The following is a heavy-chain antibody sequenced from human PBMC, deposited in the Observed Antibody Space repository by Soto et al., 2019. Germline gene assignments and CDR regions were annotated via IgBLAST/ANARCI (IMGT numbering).Heavy chain of an antibody. CDR2: INPNTGGS. Sequence: SVKVSCKAYVYSFSRYYIHVVRQAPGQGLEWMGWINPNTGGSNYAQKFKGRVAMTRDTSIFTVHMRLKRLTSDDTAVYYCARELKVDGPDNYGMEVWGQGTTVTVSS. V-gene: IGHV1-2*02. D-gene: IGHD3-16*01. J-gene: IGHJ6*02. CDR3: ARELKVDGPDNYGMEV. CDR1: VYSFSRYY.